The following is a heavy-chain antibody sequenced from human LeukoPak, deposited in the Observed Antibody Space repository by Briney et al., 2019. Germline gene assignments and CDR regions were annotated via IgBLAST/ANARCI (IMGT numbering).Heavy chain of an antibody. Sequence: SQTLSLTCTVSGGSISSGGYYWSWIRQHPGKGLEWIGYIYYSGSTYYNPSLKSRVTISVDTSKNQFSLKLSSVTAADTAVYYCARGGQLLYDWFDPWGQGTLVTVSS. D-gene: IGHD2-2*02. CDR2: IYYSGST. CDR1: GGSISSGGYY. J-gene: IGHJ5*02. CDR3: ARGGQLLYDWFDP. V-gene: IGHV4-31*03.